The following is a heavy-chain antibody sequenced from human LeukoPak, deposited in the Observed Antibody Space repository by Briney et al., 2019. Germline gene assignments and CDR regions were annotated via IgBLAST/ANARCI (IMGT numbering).Heavy chain of an antibody. V-gene: IGHV4-34*01. CDR3: ARSPPSYQLPRHYFDY. CDR1: GGSFSGYY. J-gene: IGHJ4*02. Sequence: SETLSLTCAVYGGSFSGYYWSWIRQPPGKGLEWIGEINHSGSTNYNPSLKSRVTISVDTSKNQLSLKLSSVTAADTAVYYCARSPPSYQLPRHYFDYWGQGTLVTVSS. D-gene: IGHD2-2*01. CDR2: INHSGST.